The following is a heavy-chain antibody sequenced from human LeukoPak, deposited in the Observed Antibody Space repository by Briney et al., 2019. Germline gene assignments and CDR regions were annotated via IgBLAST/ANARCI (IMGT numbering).Heavy chain of an antibody. CDR3: ARDLPWGDYHTNFDY. J-gene: IGHJ4*02. V-gene: IGHV3-21*01. CDR2: ISSSSSYI. Sequence: GGSLRLSCAASGFTFSSYSMNWVRQAPGKGLEWVSSISSSSSYIYYADSVKGRFTISRDNAKNSLYLQMNSLRAEDTAVYYCARDLPWGDYHTNFDYWGQGTLVTVSS. CDR1: GFTFSSYS. D-gene: IGHD4-17*01.